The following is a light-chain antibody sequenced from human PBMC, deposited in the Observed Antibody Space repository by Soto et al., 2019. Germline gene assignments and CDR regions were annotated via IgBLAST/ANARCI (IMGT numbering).Light chain of an antibody. V-gene: IGKV3-11*01. CDR3: QQRSNWPPIT. J-gene: IGKJ5*01. Sequence: EIVLTQSPATLSLSPGARATLSCRASQSVSSYLAWYQQKPGQAPTLLIYDASNRATGIPARFSGSGSGTDFSLPISSLEPEDFAAYYCQQRSNWPPITFGQGTRLEIK. CDR2: DAS. CDR1: QSVSSY.